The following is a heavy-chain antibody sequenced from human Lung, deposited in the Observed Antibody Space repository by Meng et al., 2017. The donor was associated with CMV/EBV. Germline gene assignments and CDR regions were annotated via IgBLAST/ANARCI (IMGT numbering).Heavy chain of an antibody. V-gene: IGHV3-7*01. CDR1: GFTFSSYW. CDR2: IKQDGSEK. CDR3: ARDRFEDYDFWSGYSLTDYYGMDV. Sequence: GESXKISCAASGFTFSSYWMSWVRQAPGKGLEWVANIKQDGSEKYYVDSVKGRFTISRDNAKNSLYLQMNSLRAEDTAVYYCARDRFEDYDFWSGYSLTDYYGMDVXGQGXTVTVSS. J-gene: IGHJ6*02. D-gene: IGHD3-3*01.